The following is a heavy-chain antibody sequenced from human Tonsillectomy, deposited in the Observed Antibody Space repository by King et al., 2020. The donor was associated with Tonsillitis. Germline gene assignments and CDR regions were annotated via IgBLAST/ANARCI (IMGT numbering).Heavy chain of an antibody. J-gene: IGHJ5*02. CDR1: GGTFSSYA. CDR2: IIPVFGTA. CDR3: ARDVAGRRGRSWFDP. Sequence: VQLVQSGAEVKKPGSSVKVSCKASGGTFSSYAISWVRQAPGQGLEWMGGIIPVFGTANYAQKFQGRFTLTADESTSTAYMELRNLTSEDTAVYYCARDVAGRRGRSWFDPWGQGTLVTVSS. D-gene: IGHD6-6*01. V-gene: IGHV1-69*01.